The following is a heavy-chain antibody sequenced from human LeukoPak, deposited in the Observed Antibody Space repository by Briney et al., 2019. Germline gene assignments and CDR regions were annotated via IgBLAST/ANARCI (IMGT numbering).Heavy chain of an antibody. CDR2: IIAILSKA. J-gene: IGHJ4*02. CDR1: GGTFSTYA. V-gene: IGHV1-69*11. D-gene: IGHD5-18*01. Sequence: SVKVSCKASGGTFSTYAISWVRQAPGQGLEWMGRIIAILSKANYAQKFRGRVSITADESTTTAYLELSRLRSEDTAVYYCARDRAHVDTAMAPFDYWGQGTLVTVSS. CDR3: ARDRAHVDTAMAPFDY.